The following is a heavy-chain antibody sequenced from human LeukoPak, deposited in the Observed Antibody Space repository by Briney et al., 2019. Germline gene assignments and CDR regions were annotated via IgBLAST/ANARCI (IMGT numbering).Heavy chain of an antibody. J-gene: IGHJ2*01. V-gene: IGHV3-30*15. CDR2: ISYDGSQT. CDR1: GFTFSSYA. D-gene: IGHD1-26*01. CDR3: AKDGGSNSYWYFDL. Sequence: GGSLRLSCAASGFTFSSYAMHWVRQAPGKGLEWVAVISYDGSQTYYSDSVKGRFTISRDNSKNTLYLQMSSLRAEDTAVYFCAKDGGSNSYWYFDLWGRGTLVTVSS.